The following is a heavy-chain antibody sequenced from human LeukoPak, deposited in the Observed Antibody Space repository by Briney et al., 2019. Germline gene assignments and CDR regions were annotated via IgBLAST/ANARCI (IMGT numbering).Heavy chain of an antibody. CDR1: GYTFTSYY. Sequence: ASVKVSCKASGYTFTSYYMHWVRQAPGQGLEWMGIINPSGGSTSYAQKFQGRVTMTRDTSISTAYMELSRLRSDDTAVYYCARQVVTAAIAWSRIDPWGQGTLVTVSS. CDR2: INPSGGST. J-gene: IGHJ5*02. V-gene: IGHV1-46*01. CDR3: ARQVVTAAIAWSRIDP. D-gene: IGHD2-2*01.